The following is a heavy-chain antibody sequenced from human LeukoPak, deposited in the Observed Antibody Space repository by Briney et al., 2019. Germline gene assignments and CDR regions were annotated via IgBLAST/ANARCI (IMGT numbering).Heavy chain of an antibody. D-gene: IGHD2-15*01. CDR2: ISAYNGNT. V-gene: IGHV1-18*01. Sequence: ASVKVSCKASGYTFTSYGISWVRQAPGQGLEWMGWISAYNGNTNYAQELQGRVTMTTDTSTSTAYMELRSLRSDDTAVYYCARTTTYCSGGSCFPYYFDYWGQGTLVTVSS. CDR3: ARTTTYCSGGSCFPYYFDY. CDR1: GYTFTSYG. J-gene: IGHJ4*02.